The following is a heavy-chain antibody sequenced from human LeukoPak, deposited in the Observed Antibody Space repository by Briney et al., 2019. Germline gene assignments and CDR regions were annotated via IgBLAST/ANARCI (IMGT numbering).Heavy chain of an antibody. V-gene: IGHV4-39*07. CDR1: GGSISSSSYY. Sequence: PSETLSLTCTVSGGSISSSSYYWGWIRQPPGKGLEWIGSIYYSGSTYYNPSLKSRVTISVDTSKNQFSLKLSSVTAADTAVYYCARDCRVDSWFDPWGQGTLVTVSS. CDR3: ARDCRVDSWFDP. CDR2: IYYSGST. J-gene: IGHJ5*02. D-gene: IGHD2-21*01.